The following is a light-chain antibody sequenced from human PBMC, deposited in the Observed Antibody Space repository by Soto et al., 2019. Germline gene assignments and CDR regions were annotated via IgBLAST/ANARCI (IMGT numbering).Light chain of an antibody. Sequence: QSVLAQPASVSDSPGQSITISCIGTSSDIGAFNHVSWHQQHPGKAPKLIIYDVINRPSGVSNRFSGSKTGNTASLIISGLQAEDEADYYCSSYTSSSSYVFGSGTKVHRP. J-gene: IGLJ1*01. V-gene: IGLV2-14*03. CDR3: SSYTSSSSYV. CDR2: DVI. CDR1: SSDIGAFNH.